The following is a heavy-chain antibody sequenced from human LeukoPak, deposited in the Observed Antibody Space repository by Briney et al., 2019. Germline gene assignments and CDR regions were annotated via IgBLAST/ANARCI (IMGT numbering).Heavy chain of an antibody. CDR1: GFTFSSYA. D-gene: IGHD2-2*01. CDR3: AKDGCPTMCNAFQH. J-gene: IGHJ1*01. CDR2: ISGSGGST. V-gene: IGHV3-23*01. Sequence: PGGSLRLSCAASGFTFSSYAMSWVRQAPGKGLEWVSGISGSGGSTYYAESVKGRFTISRDNSKNTLYLQMNSLRAEDTAVYYCAKDGCPTMCNAFQHGGQGTLATVSS.